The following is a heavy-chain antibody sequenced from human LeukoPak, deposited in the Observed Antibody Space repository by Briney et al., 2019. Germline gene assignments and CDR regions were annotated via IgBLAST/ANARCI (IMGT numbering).Heavy chain of an antibody. D-gene: IGHD3-22*01. CDR2: IYHSGST. CDR3: ARAHSDYYDSSGYYSLWFDP. CDR1: GGSISSGGYS. Sequence: SETLSLTCAVSGGSISSGGYSWSWIRQPPGKGLEWIGYIYHSGSTYYNPSLKSRVTISVDRSKNQFSLELSSVTAADTAVYYCARAHSDYYDSSGYYSLWFDPWGQGTLVTVSS. V-gene: IGHV4-30-2*01. J-gene: IGHJ5*02.